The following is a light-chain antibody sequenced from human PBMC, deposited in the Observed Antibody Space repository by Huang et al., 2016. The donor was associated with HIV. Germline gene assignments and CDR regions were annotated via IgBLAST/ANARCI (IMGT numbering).Light chain of an antibody. CDR1: QNVSTN. CDR2: GAS. J-gene: IGKJ1*01. V-gene: IGKV3-15*01. Sequence: EIVMTQSPVTLSVSPGESVTLSCRASQNVSTNLAWYQHKPGRAPRLLIYGASTRATSVPASFSASGSGTEFTLTVGGLRSDDFAVYYCQHYDNWAPATFGQGTKLEFK. CDR3: QHYDNWAPAT.